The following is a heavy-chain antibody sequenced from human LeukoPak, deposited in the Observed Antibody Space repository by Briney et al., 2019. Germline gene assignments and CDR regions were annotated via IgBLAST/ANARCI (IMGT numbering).Heavy chain of an antibody. J-gene: IGHJ4*02. CDR3: ARESAVAGPVAY. CDR1: GYTFTGHY. Sequence: AASVKVSCKASGYTFTGHYMHWVRQAPGQGLEWMGRINPNSGGTNYAQKFQCRVTMTRGTSISTAYMELSRLRSDDTAVYYCARESAVAGPVAYWGQGTLVTVSS. V-gene: IGHV1-2*06. CDR2: INPNSGGT. D-gene: IGHD6-19*01.